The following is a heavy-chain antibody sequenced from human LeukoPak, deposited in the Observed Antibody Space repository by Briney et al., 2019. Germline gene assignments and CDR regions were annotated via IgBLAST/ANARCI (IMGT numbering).Heavy chain of an antibody. D-gene: IGHD2-2*01. CDR2: VDPEDGET. Sequence: ATVKISCKASGYTFTDYYMHWVQQAPGKGLEWMGRVDPEDGETIYAQKFQGRVTITRNTSISTAYMELSSLRSEDTAVYYCARQDIVVVPAAIGDRSYYYYYMDVWGKGTTVTVSS. CDR3: ARQDIVVVPAAIGDRSYYYYYMDV. V-gene: IGHV1-69-2*01. CDR1: GYTFTDYY. J-gene: IGHJ6*03.